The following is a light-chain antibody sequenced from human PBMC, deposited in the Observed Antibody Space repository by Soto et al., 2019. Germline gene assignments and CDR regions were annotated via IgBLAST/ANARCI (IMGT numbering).Light chain of an antibody. V-gene: IGKV3-11*01. CDR3: QQRYKWPIT. CDR2: DTS. Sequence: EIVLTQSPATLSLSPGERATLSCRASQSVSNYLVWYQHKPGQAPRLLIYDTSNRATGIPARFSGSGSGTDFTLTISSLEPEDFAFYYCQQRYKWPITFGQGTRLEIK. J-gene: IGKJ5*01. CDR1: QSVSNY.